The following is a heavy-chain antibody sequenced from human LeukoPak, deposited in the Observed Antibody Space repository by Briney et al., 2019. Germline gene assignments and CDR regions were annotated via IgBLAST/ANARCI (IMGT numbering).Heavy chain of an antibody. Sequence: GGSLRLSCAASGFTFSSYGMHWVRQAPGKGLEWVAVISYDGSNKYYADSVKGRFTIYRDNSKNTLYLQMNSLRAEDTAVYYCAKVIGVIVVVGPFDYWGQGTLVTVSS. CDR1: GFTFSSYG. D-gene: IGHD3-22*01. J-gene: IGHJ4*02. CDR3: AKVIGVIVVVGPFDY. CDR2: ISYDGSNK. V-gene: IGHV3-30*18.